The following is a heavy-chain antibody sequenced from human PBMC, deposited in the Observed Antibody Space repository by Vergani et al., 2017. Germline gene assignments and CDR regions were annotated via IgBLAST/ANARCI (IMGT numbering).Heavy chain of an antibody. CDR2: IYYSGST. D-gene: IGHD3-10*01. CDR1: GGSISSYY. V-gene: IGHV4-59*01. CDR3: ARGSGSGYGAFDI. J-gene: IGHJ3*02. Sequence: QVQLQESGPGLVKPSETLSLTCTVSGGSISSYYWSWIRQPPGKGLEWIGYIYYSGSTNYNPSLKSRVTISVDTSKNQFPLKLSSVTAADTAVYYCARGSGSGYGAFDIWGQGTMVTVSS.